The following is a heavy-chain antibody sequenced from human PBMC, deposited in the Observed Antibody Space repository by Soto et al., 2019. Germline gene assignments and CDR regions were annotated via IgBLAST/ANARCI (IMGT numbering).Heavy chain of an antibody. V-gene: IGHV3-21*06. CDR2: ISSTTNYI. CDR1: GFTFTRYS. CDR3: ARESEDLTSNFDY. Sequence: LRLSCAASGFTFTRYSMNWVRQAPGKGLEWVSSISSTTNYIYYGDSMKGRFTISRDNAKNPLYLEMNSLRAEDTAVYYCARESEDLTSNFDYWGQGTLVTVSS. J-gene: IGHJ4*02.